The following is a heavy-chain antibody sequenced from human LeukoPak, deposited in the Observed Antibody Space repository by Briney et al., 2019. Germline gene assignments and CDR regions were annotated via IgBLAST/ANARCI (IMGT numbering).Heavy chain of an antibody. CDR3: ARDLFSSSWYGPYYFDY. V-gene: IGHV1-46*01. J-gene: IGHJ4*02. CDR1: GYTFTLYY. D-gene: IGHD6-13*01. CDR2: INPSGGTA. Sequence: ASVKVSCMASGYTFTLYYMHWVRQAPGQGLEWMGIINPSGGTANYAQKFQGRVTVTRDTSTSTVYMELSSLRSEDTAVYYCARDLFSSSWYGPYYFDYWGQGTLVTVSS.